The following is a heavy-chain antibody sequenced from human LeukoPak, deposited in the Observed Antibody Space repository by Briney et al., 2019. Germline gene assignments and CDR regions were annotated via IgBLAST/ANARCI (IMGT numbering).Heavy chain of an antibody. Sequence: GGSLRLSCVASGFSFNDFGMDWVRQAPGKGLQWVAFIRYGGTDKEYADSEKGRFTISIDSSQNTLYLQLNSLKLEDTAIYYCARNRGFGTFDAFDIWGQGTVVTVSS. V-gene: IGHV3-30*02. J-gene: IGHJ3*02. D-gene: IGHD3-10*01. CDR2: IRYGGTDK. CDR3: ARNRGFGTFDAFDI. CDR1: GFSFNDFG.